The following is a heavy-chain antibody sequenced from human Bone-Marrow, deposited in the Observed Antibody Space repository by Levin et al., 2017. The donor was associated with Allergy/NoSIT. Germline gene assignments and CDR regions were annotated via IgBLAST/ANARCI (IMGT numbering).Heavy chain of an antibody. J-gene: IGHJ4*02. CDR2: ISYDGSNK. CDR1: GFTFSSYG. D-gene: IGHD6-13*01. Sequence: PGGSLRLSCAASGFTFSSYGMHWVRQAPGKGLEWVAVISYDGSNKYYADSVKGRFTISRDNSKNTLYLQMNSLRAEDTAVYYCAKDPTAAAAGYFDYWGQGTLVTVSS. V-gene: IGHV3-30*18. CDR3: AKDPTAAAAGYFDY.